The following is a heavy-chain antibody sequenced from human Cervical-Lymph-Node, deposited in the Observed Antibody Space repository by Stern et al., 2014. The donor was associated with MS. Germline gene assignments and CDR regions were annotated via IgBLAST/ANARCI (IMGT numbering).Heavy chain of an antibody. J-gene: IGHJ4*02. D-gene: IGHD1-14*01. CDR3: ARQTTAWASDV. CDR2: IYHGDSKT. Sequence: VQLVQSGAELIRPGESLKISCKGSGFKFSIYWIAWVRQMPGKGLEWMGIIYHGDSKTRYSPPFQGQVTMSADKSTSTAYLQWSSLNASDTAMYFCARQTTAWASDVWGQGTLVTVSS. CDR1: GFKFSIYW. V-gene: IGHV5-51*01.